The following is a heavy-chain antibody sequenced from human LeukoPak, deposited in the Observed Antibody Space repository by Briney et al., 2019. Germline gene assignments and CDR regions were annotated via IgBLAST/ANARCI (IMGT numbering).Heavy chain of an antibody. Sequence: PSETLSLTCTVSGGSISSGSYYWSWIRQPAGKGLEWIGRIYTSGSTNYNPSLKSRVTISVDTSKNQFSLKLSSVTAADTAVYYCARAGDYRGGLDYWGQGTLVTVSS. CDR2: IYTSGST. V-gene: IGHV4-61*02. CDR1: GGSISSGSYY. D-gene: IGHD4-11*01. J-gene: IGHJ4*02. CDR3: ARAGDYRGGLDY.